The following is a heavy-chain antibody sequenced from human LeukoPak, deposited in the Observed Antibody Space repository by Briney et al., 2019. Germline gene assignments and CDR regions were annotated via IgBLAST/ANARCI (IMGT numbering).Heavy chain of an antibody. CDR3: ARESRQYLIFPNWFGP. V-gene: IGHV4-39*07. CDR2: IYYSGST. D-gene: IGHD3/OR15-3a*01. CDR1: GGSISSSSYY. J-gene: IGHJ5*02. Sequence: SETLSLTCTVSGGSISSSSYYWGWIRQPPGKGLEWIGSIYYSGSTYYNPSLKSRVTISVDTSKNQFSLKLSSVTAADTAVYYCARESRQYLIFPNWFGPWGQGTLVTVSS.